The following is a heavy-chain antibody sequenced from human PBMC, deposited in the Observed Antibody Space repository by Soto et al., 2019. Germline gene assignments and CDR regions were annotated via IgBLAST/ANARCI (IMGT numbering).Heavy chain of an antibody. D-gene: IGHD3-16*01. CDR3: ARDRGRGTYYYYGMDV. CDR1: GFTFSSYA. J-gene: IGHJ6*02. CDR2: IAYDGSNK. V-gene: IGHV3-30-3*01. Sequence: QVQLVESGGDVVQPGRSLRLSCAASGFTFSSYAMHWVRQAPGKGLEWVAVIAYDGSNKYYADSVKGRVTISRDNSKNTLFLQMNSLRSEDTSVYYCARDRGRGTYYYYGMDVWGQGTPVTVSS.